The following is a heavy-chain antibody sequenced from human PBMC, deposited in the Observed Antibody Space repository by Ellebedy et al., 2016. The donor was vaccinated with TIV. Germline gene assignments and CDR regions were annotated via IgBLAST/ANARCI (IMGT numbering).Heavy chain of an antibody. J-gene: IGHJ6*02. Sequence: GESLKISCAASGFSFTNSNMNWVRQAPGKGLEWISYISSNSLSIYYADSVKGRFTISRDNAKKSLFLQMDSLRDEDTAVYYCARVDKDVTDYHYYGMDVWGQGTTVTVSS. CDR1: GFSFTNSN. CDR3: ARVDKDVTDYHYYGMDV. CDR2: ISSNSLSI. V-gene: IGHV3-48*02. D-gene: IGHD4/OR15-4a*01.